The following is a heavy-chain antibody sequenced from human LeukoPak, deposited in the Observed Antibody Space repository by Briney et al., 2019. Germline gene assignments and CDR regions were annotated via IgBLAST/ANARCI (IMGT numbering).Heavy chain of an antibody. Sequence: VASVKVSFKASGYTFASYGISWVRQAPGQGLEWMGWISAYNGNTNYAQKLQGRVTMTTDTSTSTAYMELRSLRSDDTAVYYCARVLVGATTNYYYYGMDVWGQGTTVTVSS. V-gene: IGHV1-18*01. CDR3: ARVLVGATTNYYYYGMDV. J-gene: IGHJ6*02. CDR1: GYTFASYG. D-gene: IGHD1-26*01. CDR2: ISAYNGNT.